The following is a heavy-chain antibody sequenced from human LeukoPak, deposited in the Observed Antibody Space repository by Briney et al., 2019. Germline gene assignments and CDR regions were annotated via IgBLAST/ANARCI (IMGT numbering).Heavy chain of an antibody. V-gene: IGHV4-39*07. Sequence: PSETLSLTCTVSGGSISSSSYYWGWIRQPPGKGLEWIGSIYYSGSTYYNPSLKSRVTISVDTSKNQFSLKLSSVTAADTAVYYCALEAVAATGGAFDIWGQGTMVTVSS. CDR2: IYYSGST. J-gene: IGHJ3*02. CDR3: ALEAVAATGGAFDI. CDR1: GGSISSSSYY. D-gene: IGHD2-15*01.